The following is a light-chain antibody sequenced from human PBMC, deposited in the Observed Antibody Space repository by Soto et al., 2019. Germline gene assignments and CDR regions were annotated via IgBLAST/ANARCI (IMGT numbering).Light chain of an antibody. CDR1: QSVSRY. V-gene: IGKV3-20*01. CDR2: GAS. J-gene: IGKJ4*01. CDR3: QQYASSPLT. Sequence: EIVLTQSPATLSLSPGERATLSCRASQSVSRYLAWFQQKPGQAPRLLIYGASSRATGIPDRFSGSGSGTDFTLTFSRLEPEDFAVYYCQQYASSPLTFGGGTRVEIK.